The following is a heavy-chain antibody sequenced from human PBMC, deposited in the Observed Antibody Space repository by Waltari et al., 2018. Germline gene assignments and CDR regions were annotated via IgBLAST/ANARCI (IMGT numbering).Heavy chain of an antibody. V-gene: IGHV3-23*01. CDR3: AKGHIDGDYWYFDF. Sequence: EVQLLESGGGLVQPGGSLRLSGAASGFTFSTFAMSWVRPAPGKGVEWVSGIIGSGSKTHYADSVKGRFSISRDNSKNTVYVQMNSLRAEDTAVYFCAKGHIDGDYWYFDFWGRGTLVTVSS. D-gene: IGHD2-21*01. CDR1: GFTFSTFA. J-gene: IGHJ2*01. CDR2: IIGSGSKT.